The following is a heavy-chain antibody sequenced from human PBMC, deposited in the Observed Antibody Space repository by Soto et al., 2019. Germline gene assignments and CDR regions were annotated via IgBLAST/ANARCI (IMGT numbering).Heavy chain of an antibody. CDR2: INSDGSST. D-gene: IGHD2-15*01. CDR3: VRTSLVVAAATREDY. CDR1: GFTFSSYW. V-gene: IGHV3-74*01. Sequence: EVQLVESGGGLVQPGGSLRLSCAASGFTFSSYWMHWVRQAPGKGLLWVSRINSDGSSTSYADSVKGLFTISRDNAKNTLYLQMNSLRAEDTAVYYCVRTSLVVAAATREDYWGQGTLVTVSS. J-gene: IGHJ4*02.